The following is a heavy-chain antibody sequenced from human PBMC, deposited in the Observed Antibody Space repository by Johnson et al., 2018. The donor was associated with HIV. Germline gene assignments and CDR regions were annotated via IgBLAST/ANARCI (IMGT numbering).Heavy chain of an antibody. Sequence: VQLVESGGGVVQPGRSLRLSCAASGFTFSRYAMHWVRQAPGKGLEWVAVISYDGSTKYYADSVKGRFTISRENAKNSLYLQMNSLRAEDTAVYYCARATVDDYGDYDDAFDIWGQGTMVTVSS. D-gene: IGHD4-17*01. V-gene: IGHV3-30-3*01. CDR1: GFTFSRYA. CDR2: ISYDGSTK. CDR3: ARATVDDYGDYDDAFDI. J-gene: IGHJ3*02.